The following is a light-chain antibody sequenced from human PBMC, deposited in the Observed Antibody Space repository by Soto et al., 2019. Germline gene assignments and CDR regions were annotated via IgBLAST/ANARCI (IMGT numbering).Light chain of an antibody. V-gene: IGLV2-11*01. J-gene: IGLJ2*01. Sequence: QSVLTQPRSVSGSPGQSVTISCTGTSSDVGGYKYVSWYQNHPGEAPKVLIYDVSKRPSGVPDRFSGSKSGTTASLTISGLHVEDEADYYCCSYAGTYTVFGGGTKVTVL. CDR2: DVS. CDR3: CSYAGTYTV. CDR1: SSDVGGYKY.